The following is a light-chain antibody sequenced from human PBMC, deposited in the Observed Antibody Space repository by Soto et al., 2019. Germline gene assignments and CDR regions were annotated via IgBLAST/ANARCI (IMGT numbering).Light chain of an antibody. CDR1: SGHSSYA. V-gene: IGLV4-69*01. Sequence: QLVLTQSPSASASLGASVNLTCTLSSGHSSYAIAWHQQQPEKGPRFLMMLNSDGSHNKGDGIPDRFSGSSSGAERCLTISSLQSEDEADYYCQTWGTGIRVFGGGTKLTVL. J-gene: IGLJ3*02. CDR2: LNSDGSH. CDR3: QTWGTGIRV.